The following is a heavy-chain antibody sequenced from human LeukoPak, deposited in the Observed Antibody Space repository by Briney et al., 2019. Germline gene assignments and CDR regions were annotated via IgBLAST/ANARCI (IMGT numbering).Heavy chain of an antibody. D-gene: IGHD5-24*01. CDR1: GFTFSNYA. Sequence: GGSLRLSCAASGFTFSNYAMSWVRQAPGKGLEWVSAISGSGGSTYYADSVKGRFTISRDNSKNTLYLQMNSLRAEDTAVYYCAKAPMATPGGDYYYYMDVWGKGTTVTVSS. J-gene: IGHJ6*03. CDR2: ISGSGGST. V-gene: IGHV3-23*01. CDR3: AKAPMATPGGDYYYYMDV.